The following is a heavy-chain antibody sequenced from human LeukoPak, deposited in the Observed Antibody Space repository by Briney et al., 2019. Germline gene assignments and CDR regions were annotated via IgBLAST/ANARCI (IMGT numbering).Heavy chain of an antibody. CDR3: ARSKYYFDY. D-gene: IGHD2/OR15-2a*01. V-gene: IGHV4-59*01. CDR2: IYYSGTT. Sequence: PSETLSLTCTVSSGSISSDYWSWIRQPPGKGLEWIGYIYYSGTTNYNPSLKSRVTMSVDTSKKLFTLKLSSVTAADTAVYYCARSKYYFDYWGQGTPATVSS. J-gene: IGHJ4*02. CDR1: SGSISSDY.